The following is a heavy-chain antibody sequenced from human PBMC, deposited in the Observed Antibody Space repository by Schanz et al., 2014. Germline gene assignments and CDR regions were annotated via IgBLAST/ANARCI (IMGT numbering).Heavy chain of an antibody. V-gene: IGHV3-30*04. Sequence: QVQLVESGGGVVQPGRSLRLSCAASGFKFSIYAMHWVRQAPGKGLEWVTIISHDGSIQYGADSVKGRFTLSRDNSKNTMDLQMNSLRPEDTAVYYCGRDYSGGALDYWGQGTLVTVSS. CDR1: GFKFSIYA. CDR3: GRDYSGGALDY. CDR2: ISHDGSIQ. D-gene: IGHD6-19*01. J-gene: IGHJ4*02.